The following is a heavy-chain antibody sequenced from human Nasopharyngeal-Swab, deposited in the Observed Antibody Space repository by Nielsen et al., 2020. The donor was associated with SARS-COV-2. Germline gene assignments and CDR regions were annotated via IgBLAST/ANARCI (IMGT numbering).Heavy chain of an antibody. CDR2: INPNSGDT. CDR3: ARDDGDVPGITGSGPPGGY. D-gene: IGHD6-13*01. J-gene: IGHJ4*02. CDR1: GYTFTDYY. Sequence: ASVKVSCKASGYTFTDYYMHWVRQAPGQGLEWMGRINPNSGDTDYTQKFQGRVTVTRDTSINTVYMELGSLRSDDTAVYYCARDDGDVPGITGSGPPGGYWGQGTLVTVSS. V-gene: IGHV1-2*06.